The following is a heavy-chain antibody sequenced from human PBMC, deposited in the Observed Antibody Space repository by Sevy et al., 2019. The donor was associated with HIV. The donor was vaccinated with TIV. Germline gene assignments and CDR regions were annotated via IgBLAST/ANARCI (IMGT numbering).Heavy chain of an antibody. CDR3: ARGGVVVEPAARGYFDY. CDR2: INPNSGGT. Sequence: ASVKVSCKASAYTFTGHYIHWVRQAPGQGLECMGWINPNSGGTIYAQKFQGRVTMTGDTSFSTAYMELGRLRSDDTAVYYCARGGVVVEPAARGYFDYWGQGTLVTVSS. CDR1: AYTFTGHY. V-gene: IGHV1-2*02. D-gene: IGHD2-2*01. J-gene: IGHJ4*02.